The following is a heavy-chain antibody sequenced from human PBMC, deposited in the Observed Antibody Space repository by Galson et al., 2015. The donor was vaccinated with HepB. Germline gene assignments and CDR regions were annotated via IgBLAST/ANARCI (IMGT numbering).Heavy chain of an antibody. V-gene: IGHV1-18*01. CDR3: ARDMRGWPYYFDY. CDR2: ISAFNANT. Sequence: SVKVSCKASGYTFTDFGISWVRQAPGQGLEWMGWISAFNANTDYAQKFQGSITMTTDTSTNTAFMELRSLRSDDTAVYYGARDMRGWPYYFDYWGQGTLVTVSS. CDR1: GYTFTDFG. D-gene: IGHD6-19*01. J-gene: IGHJ4*02.